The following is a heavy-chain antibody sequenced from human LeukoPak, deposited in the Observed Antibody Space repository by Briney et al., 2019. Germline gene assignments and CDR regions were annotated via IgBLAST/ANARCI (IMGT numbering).Heavy chain of an antibody. CDR2: INPNSGGT. J-gene: IGHJ6*03. Sequence: ASVKVSCKASGYTFTGYYMHWVRQAPGQGLEWMGWINPNSGGTNYAQKFQGRVTMTRDTSISTAYVELSRLRSDDTAVYYCARDMAYCGGDCIDYYYYYYMDVWGKGTTVTISS. CDR3: ARDMAYCGGDCIDYYYYYYMDV. D-gene: IGHD2-21*02. V-gene: IGHV1-2*02. CDR1: GYTFTGYY.